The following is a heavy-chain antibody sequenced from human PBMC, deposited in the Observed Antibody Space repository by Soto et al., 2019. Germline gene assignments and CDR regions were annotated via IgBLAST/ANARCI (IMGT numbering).Heavy chain of an antibody. D-gene: IGHD7-27*01. Sequence: EVQLLESGGGLVEPGGSRRLSCAASGFTFSSYTMSWVRQAPGKWLEWVSTISGSGSSTYSADSVKGRFTISIDNSKNTLYLQMNSLRVEDTAIYYCAKAWGIDYWGQGPLVTVSS. CDR2: ISGSGSST. V-gene: IGHV3-23*01. CDR1: GFTFSSYT. CDR3: AKAWGIDY. J-gene: IGHJ4*02.